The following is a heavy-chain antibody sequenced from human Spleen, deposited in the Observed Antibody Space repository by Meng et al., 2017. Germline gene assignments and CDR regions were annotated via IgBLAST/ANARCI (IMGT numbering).Heavy chain of an antibody. CDR3: ARLHDGDYSLDY. D-gene: IGHD4-17*01. Sequence: GESLKISCKASGYTFTYYWIGWVRQMPGKGLEWMGIIYPGDSETRYSPSFRGQVTISADKSINTAYLQWGSLKASDTAMFYCARLHDGDYSLDYWGQGTLVTVSS. CDR1: GYTFTYYW. CDR2: IYPGDSET. V-gene: IGHV5-51*01. J-gene: IGHJ4*02.